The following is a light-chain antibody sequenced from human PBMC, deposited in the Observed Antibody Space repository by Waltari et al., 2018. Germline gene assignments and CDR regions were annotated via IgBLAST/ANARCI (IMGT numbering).Light chain of an antibody. Sequence: QSVLTQPPSVSGTPGQGVTISCSGSSSNIGTNYVYWYQQLPRTAPNLLIFRNDQRPSGVPDRISGSKSGGTASLTITETQAQDEADYYCNSRDSSADHVVFGGGTKLTVL. V-gene: IGLV1-47*01. CDR2: RND. CDR3: NSRDSSADHVV. CDR1: SSNIGTNY. J-gene: IGLJ2*01.